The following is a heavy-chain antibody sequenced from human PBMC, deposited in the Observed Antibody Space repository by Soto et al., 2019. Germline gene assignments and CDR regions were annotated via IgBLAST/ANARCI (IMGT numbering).Heavy chain of an antibody. J-gene: IGHJ4*01. CDR1: GYTLSSYD. CDR2: LNPNSGDT. Sequence: ASVKVSCKASGYTLSSYDINWVRQATGQGLEWMGWLNPNSGDTGYAQKFQGRVTLTRNTSINTAYIELSSLTSDDTAVYYCATSGGGWYLYWG. D-gene: IGHD6-19*01. V-gene: IGHV1-8*01. CDR3: ATSGGGWYLY.